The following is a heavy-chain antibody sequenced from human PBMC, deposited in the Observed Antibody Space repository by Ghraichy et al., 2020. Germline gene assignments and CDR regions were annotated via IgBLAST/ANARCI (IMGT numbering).Heavy chain of an antibody. Sequence: GESLNISCAASGFTFSSYAMSWVRQAPGKGLEWVSAISGSGGSTYYADSVKGRFTISRDNSKNTLYLQMNSLRAEDTAVYYCAKWGSSSGGFLSDYWGQGTLVTVSS. J-gene: IGHJ4*02. V-gene: IGHV3-23*01. CDR2: ISGSGGST. CDR3: AKWGSSSGGFLSDY. CDR1: GFTFSSYA. D-gene: IGHD6-13*01.